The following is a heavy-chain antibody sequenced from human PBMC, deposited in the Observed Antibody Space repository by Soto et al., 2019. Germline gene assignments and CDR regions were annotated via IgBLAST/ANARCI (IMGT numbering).Heavy chain of an antibody. D-gene: IGHD6-6*01. CDR2: INHSGST. V-gene: IGHV4-34*01. CDR3: ARPSEGSSSSIDY. Sequence: QVQLQQWGAGLLKPSETLSLTCAVYGGSFSGYYWSWIRQPPGKGLEWIGEINHSGSTNYNPSLKSRVTISVDTSKNQFSLKLSSVTAADTAVYYGARPSEGSSSSIDYWGQGTLVTVSS. J-gene: IGHJ4*02. CDR1: GGSFSGYY.